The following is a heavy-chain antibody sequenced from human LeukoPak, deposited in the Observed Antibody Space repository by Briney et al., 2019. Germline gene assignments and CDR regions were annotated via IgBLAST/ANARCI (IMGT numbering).Heavy chain of an antibody. CDR1: GYSISSGYY. J-gene: IGHJ4*02. D-gene: IGHD3-10*01. Sequence: SETLSLTCTVSGYSISSGYYWGWIRQPPGKGLEWIGSIYHSASTYYNPSLKSRVTISVDTSKNQSSLKLSSVTAADTAVYYCARVLWFGKYYFDYWGQGTLVTVSS. V-gene: IGHV4-38-2*02. CDR3: ARVLWFGKYYFDY. CDR2: IYHSAST.